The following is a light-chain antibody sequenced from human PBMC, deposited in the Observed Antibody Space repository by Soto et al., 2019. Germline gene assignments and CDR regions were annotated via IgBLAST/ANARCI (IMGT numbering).Light chain of an antibody. Sequence: DIQMTQSPSSLSASVGDRVTITCQASQDISNYLNWYQQKPGKAPKLLIYDASNLETGVPSRFSGSGSGTDFTFTISSLQPEDIATYYCQQCGGTFGPGTKVDIK. J-gene: IGKJ3*01. CDR3: QQCGGT. V-gene: IGKV1-33*01. CDR2: DAS. CDR1: QDISNY.